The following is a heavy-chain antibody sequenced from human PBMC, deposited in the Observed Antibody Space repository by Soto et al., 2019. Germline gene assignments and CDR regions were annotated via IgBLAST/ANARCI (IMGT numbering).Heavy chain of an antibody. Sequence: GGSLRLSCAASGFTFNSYWMHWVRQAPGKGLVWVSRINSDGSSTSYADSVKGRFTISRDNAKNTLYLQMNSLRAEDTAVYYCARGSSPTYSSGWYRELGVAFDIWGQGTMVTVSS. V-gene: IGHV3-74*01. CDR2: INSDGSST. CDR1: GFTFNSYW. CDR3: ARGSSPTYSSGWYRELGVAFDI. D-gene: IGHD6-19*01. J-gene: IGHJ3*02.